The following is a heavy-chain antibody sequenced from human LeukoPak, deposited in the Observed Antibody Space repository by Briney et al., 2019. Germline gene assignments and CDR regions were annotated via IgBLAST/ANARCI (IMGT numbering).Heavy chain of an antibody. CDR1: GGSISSYY. Sequence: SETLSLTCTVSGGSISSYYWSWIRQPPGKGLEWIGYIYYSGSTNYNPSLKSRVTISVDTSENQFSLKLSSVTAADTAVYYCAGAGGYYDSYDYWGQGTLVTVSS. CDR2: IYYSGST. CDR3: AGAGGYYDSYDY. V-gene: IGHV4-59*01. D-gene: IGHD3-22*01. J-gene: IGHJ4*02.